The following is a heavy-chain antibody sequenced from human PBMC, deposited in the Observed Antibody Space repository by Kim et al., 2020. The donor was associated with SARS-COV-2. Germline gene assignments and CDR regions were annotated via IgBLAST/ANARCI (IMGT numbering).Heavy chain of an antibody. J-gene: IGHJ4*02. D-gene: IGHD2-2*03. CDR2: IDGSDGTT. CDR3: MKGGWGWIWDH. CDR1: GFTFTGYA. V-gene: IGHV3-23*01. Sequence: GGSLRLSCTTSGFTFTGYAMSWVRQAPGKGLEWVSSIDGSDGTTYYVDSVKGRFTISRDNSKITLYLQMSTLRADDTAVYYCMKGGWGWIWDHWGQGTLVTVAS.